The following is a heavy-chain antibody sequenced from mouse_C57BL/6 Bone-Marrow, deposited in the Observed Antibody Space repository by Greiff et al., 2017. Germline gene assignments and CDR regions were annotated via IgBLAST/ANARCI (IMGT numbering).Heavy chain of an antibody. D-gene: IGHD1-1*01. CDR3: AFFYYGGL. Sequence: QVQLQQPGAELVKPGASVKLSCKASGYTFTSYWMQWVKQRPGQGLEWIGEIDPSDSYTNYNQKFKGKATLTVDTSSSTAYMQRSSLTSEDSAVYYCAFFYYGGLWGQGTTLTVSS. J-gene: IGHJ2*01. CDR2: IDPSDSYT. V-gene: IGHV1-50*01. CDR1: GYTFTSYW.